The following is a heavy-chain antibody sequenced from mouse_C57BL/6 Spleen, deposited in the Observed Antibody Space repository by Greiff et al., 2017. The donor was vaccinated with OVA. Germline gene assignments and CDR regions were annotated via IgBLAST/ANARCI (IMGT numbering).Heavy chain of an antibody. CDR1: GYTFTSYW. J-gene: IGHJ3*01. D-gene: IGHD2-1*01. Sequence: VQLQQPGAELVKPGASVKLSCKASGYTFTSYWMQWVKQRPGQGLEWIGEIDPSDSYTNYNQKFKGKATFTVDTSSSTAYMQLSSLTSEDSAVYYCARDYYGNSAWFAYWGQGTLVTVSA. V-gene: IGHV1-50*01. CDR2: IDPSDSYT. CDR3: ARDYYGNSAWFAY.